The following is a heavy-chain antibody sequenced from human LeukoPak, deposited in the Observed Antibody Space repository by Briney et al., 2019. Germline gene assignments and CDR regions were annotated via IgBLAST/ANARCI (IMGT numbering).Heavy chain of an antibody. D-gene: IGHD3-3*01. CDR1: GGSISSGDYY. V-gene: IGHV4-30-4*08. J-gene: IGHJ4*02. CDR3: GRGSFYDFWSGREKRPLDY. CDR2: IYYSGST. Sequence: SETLSLTCTVSGGSISSGDYYWSWIRQPPGKGLEWIGYIYYSGSTYYNPSLKSRVTISVDTSKNQFSLKLSSVTAADTAVYYCGRGSFYDFWSGREKRPLDYWGQGTLVTVSS.